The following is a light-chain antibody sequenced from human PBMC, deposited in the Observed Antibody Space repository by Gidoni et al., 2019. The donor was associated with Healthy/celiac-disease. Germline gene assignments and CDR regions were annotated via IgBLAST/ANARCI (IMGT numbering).Light chain of an antibody. J-gene: IGKJ2*01. CDR2: KAS. Sequence: DIQMTQSPSTPSASVGDRVTITCRASHSISSWLAWYQQQPEKAPKLLIYKASSLESGVPSRFSGSGSGTGFALTISSLQPDDFATYYCQQYNSYSPLYTFGQGTKLEIK. V-gene: IGKV1-5*03. CDR1: HSISSW. CDR3: QQYNSYSPLYT.